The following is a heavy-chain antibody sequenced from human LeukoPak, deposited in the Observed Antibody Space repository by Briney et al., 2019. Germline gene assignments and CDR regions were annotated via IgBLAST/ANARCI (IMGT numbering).Heavy chain of an antibody. J-gene: IGHJ4*02. CDR1: GFTFSSYS. Sequence: PGGSLRLSCAASGFTFSSYSMNWVRQAPGKGLEWVSYISSSSRIIYYADSVKGRLTISSDNAKNSLYLQMNSLRAEDTAVYYCARTYDFWSDCYGEGLNDYWGQGTLVTVSS. CDR3: ARTYDFWSDCYGEGLNDY. CDR2: ISSSSRII. D-gene: IGHD3-3*01. V-gene: IGHV3-48*01.